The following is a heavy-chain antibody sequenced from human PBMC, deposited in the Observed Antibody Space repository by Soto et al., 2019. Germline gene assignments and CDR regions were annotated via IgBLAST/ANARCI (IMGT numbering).Heavy chain of an antibody. CDR1: GGSFSCYY. J-gene: IGHJ6*02. V-gene: IGHV4-34*01. Sequence: SETLSLTCAVYGGSFSCYYWNWIRQSPGKGLECIGEINHSGTSNYNPSLNSRVTISVDTSKNQFSLQLRYVTAADTAVYYCARKSXMAVRGLFRYHSYGLGVWGPGTTVTVSS. CDR2: INHSGTS. CDR3: ARKSXMAVRGLFRYHSYGLGV. D-gene: IGHD3-22*01.